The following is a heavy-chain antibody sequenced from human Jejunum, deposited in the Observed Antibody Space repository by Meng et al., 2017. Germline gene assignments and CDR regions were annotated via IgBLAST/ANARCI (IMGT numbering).Heavy chain of an antibody. CDR3: ARDHWGSLDY. V-gene: IGHV4-61*08. CDR1: GGSVSSSGYQ. J-gene: IGHJ4*02. D-gene: IGHD7-27*01. CDR2: AST. Sequence: QVRLQESGPGLVRPSETLSLICAVSGGSVSSSGYQWGWIWQPPGKGLEWIGYASTNYNPSLKSRVTISVDTSKNQFSLKLTSVTAADTAVYYCARDHWGSLDYWGQGVLVTVSS.